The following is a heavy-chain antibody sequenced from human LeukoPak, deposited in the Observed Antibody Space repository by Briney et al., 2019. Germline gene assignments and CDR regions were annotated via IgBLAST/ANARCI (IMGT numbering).Heavy chain of an antibody. CDR1: GFTVSKNW. Sequence: PAGSLTLSCAASGFTVSKNWLLWVRQAPGQGLESVSRINTDGTVTTYEDSVKGRFTVSRDNADNTMFLQMNSVRDEDTAVYYCATKQSLAPRRDSWGQGTPVTVSS. J-gene: IGHJ4*02. V-gene: IGHV3-74*01. D-gene: IGHD6-19*01. CDR3: ATKQSLAPRRDS. CDR2: INTDGTVT.